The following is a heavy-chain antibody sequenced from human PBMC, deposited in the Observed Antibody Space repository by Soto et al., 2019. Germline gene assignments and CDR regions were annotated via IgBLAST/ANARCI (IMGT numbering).Heavy chain of an antibody. CDR2: IHFSGET. Sequence: QVQLQESGPGLMKPSQTLSLTCTVSDASIGRGGYYWTWIRQHPGKALEWMGHIHFSGETNYNPSLMGRLTMQIDTSTNQFSLNLAAVTAADTAMYYCARDQGGDLDYWGQGTLVTVSS. D-gene: IGHD2-21*01. CDR3: ARDQGGDLDY. J-gene: IGHJ4*02. CDR1: DASIGRGGYY. V-gene: IGHV4-31*03.